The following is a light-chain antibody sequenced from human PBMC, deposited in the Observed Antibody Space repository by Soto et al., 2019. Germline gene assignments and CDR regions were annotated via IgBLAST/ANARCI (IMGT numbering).Light chain of an antibody. V-gene: IGLV3-1*01. J-gene: IGLJ2*01. Sequence: SFELTQPPSVSVSPGQTASITCSGYKLGNKYACWYQQKPGQSPVLVIYQDSKRPSGIPERFSGSNSGNTATLTISGTQAMDEADYYSQAWDSSTVVSGGGTKLTVL. CDR3: QAWDSSTVV. CDR2: QDS. CDR1: KLGNKY.